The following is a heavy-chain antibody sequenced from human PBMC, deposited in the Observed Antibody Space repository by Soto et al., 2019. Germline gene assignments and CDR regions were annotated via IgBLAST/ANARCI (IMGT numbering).Heavy chain of an antibody. Sequence: EVQLVESGGGLVQPGGSLRLSCAASGFTFSPFWMHWVRQVPGKGPVWVSRINSDGNSTSYADSVKGRFTISRDNAKNTLYLQMNTLKAEDTSVDYGGRGSNLFDYWGQGTLVAVSS. CDR1: GFTFSPFW. V-gene: IGHV3-74*01. J-gene: IGHJ4*02. CDR3: GRGSNLFDY. CDR2: INSDGNST. D-gene: IGHD4-4*01.